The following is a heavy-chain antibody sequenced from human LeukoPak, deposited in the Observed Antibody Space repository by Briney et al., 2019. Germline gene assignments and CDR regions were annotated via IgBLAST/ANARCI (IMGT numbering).Heavy chain of an antibody. J-gene: IGHJ4*02. Sequence: ASVKVSCKSSGYTFTIYAMNWVRQAPGQGLEWMGWINTNTGNPTYAQGFTGRFAFSLDTSVSTAYLQISSLKAEDTAVYYCARDGIAAPHDYWGQGTLVTVSS. CDR2: INTNTGNP. CDR3: ARDGIAAPHDY. V-gene: IGHV7-4-1*02. CDR1: GYTFTIYA. D-gene: IGHD6-6*01.